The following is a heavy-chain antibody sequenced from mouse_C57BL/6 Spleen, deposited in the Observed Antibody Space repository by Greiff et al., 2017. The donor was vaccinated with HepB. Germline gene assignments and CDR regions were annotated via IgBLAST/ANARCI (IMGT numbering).Heavy chain of an antibody. CDR3: ARSRGMAWFAY. Sequence: VKLKESGPELVKPGASVKLSCKASGYTFTSYDINWVKQRPGQGLEWIGWIYPRDGSTKYNEKFKGKATLTVDTSSSTAYMELHSLTSEDSAVYFCARSRGMAWFAYWGQGTLVTVSA. CDR2: IYPRDGST. CDR1: GYTFTSYD. J-gene: IGHJ3*01. V-gene: IGHV1-85*01.